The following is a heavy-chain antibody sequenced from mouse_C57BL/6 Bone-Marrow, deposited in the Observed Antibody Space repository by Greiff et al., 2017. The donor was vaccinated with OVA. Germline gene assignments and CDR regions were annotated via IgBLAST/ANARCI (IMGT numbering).Heavy chain of an antibody. D-gene: IGHD3-3*01. V-gene: IGHV5-4*01. J-gene: IGHJ2*01. Sequence: DVKLVESGGGLVKPGGSLKLSCAASGFTFSSYAMSWVRQTPEKRLEWVATISDGGSYTYYPDNVKGRFTISRDNAKNNLYLQMSHLKSEDTAMYYCARDRGGQLFFDYWGQGTTLTVSS. CDR2: ISDGGSYT. CDR1: GFTFSSYA. CDR3: ARDRGGQLFFDY.